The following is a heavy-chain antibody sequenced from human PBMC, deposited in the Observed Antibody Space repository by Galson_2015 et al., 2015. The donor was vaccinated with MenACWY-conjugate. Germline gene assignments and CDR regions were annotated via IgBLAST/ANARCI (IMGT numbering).Heavy chain of an antibody. J-gene: IGHJ4*02. Sequence: QSGAEVKKPGESLRISCKASGYRLSTYWIGWVRQMPGKGLEWMGIIYLRDSTTKYSPSLHGQVTISADKSPNTAYLRWGGLQASDTAMYFCASASDGNFVWDHWGQGTLVTVSS. CDR2: IYLRDSTT. V-gene: IGHV5-51*01. D-gene: IGHD4-23*01. CDR1: GYRLSTYW. CDR3: ASASDGNFVWDH.